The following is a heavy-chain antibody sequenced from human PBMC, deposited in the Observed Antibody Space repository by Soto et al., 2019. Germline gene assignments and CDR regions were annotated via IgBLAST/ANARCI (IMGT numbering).Heavy chain of an antibody. V-gene: IGHV3-74*01. D-gene: IGHD3-10*01. J-gene: IGHJ4*02. CDR2: IYNDGSYT. CDR3: TRGPRPISTGTGAY. CDR1: GFIFKMYW. Sequence: GGSLRLSCAASGFIFKMYWMHWVRQSPGKGLVWISRIYNDGSYTDYADSVKGRFTISRGNVNDTLYLQMNNLRAEDSGLYYCTRGPRPISTGTGAYWGQGTQVTVSS.